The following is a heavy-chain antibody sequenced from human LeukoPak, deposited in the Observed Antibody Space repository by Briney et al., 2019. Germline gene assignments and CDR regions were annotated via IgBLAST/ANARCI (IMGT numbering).Heavy chain of an antibody. J-gene: IGHJ6*03. Sequence: SETLSLTSTVSGGSTSSYYWSWMRQPPGKGLEWIGYIYYSGSTNYNPSLKSRVTISVDTSKNHFSLKLSSVNAADTAVYYCARDCRRSAWYGESEYYYMDVWGKGTTVTVSS. V-gene: IGHV4-59*01. D-gene: IGHD6-19*01. CDR1: GGSTSSYY. CDR2: IYYSGST. CDR3: ARDCRRSAWYGESEYYYMDV.